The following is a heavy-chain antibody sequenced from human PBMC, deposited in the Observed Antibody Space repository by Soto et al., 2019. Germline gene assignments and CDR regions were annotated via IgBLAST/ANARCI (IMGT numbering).Heavy chain of an antibody. Sequence: GGSLRPSCAASGFTFNTYWIHWVRRPPGEGLVWVARITSVGRGTTYADSVTGRFPMSRNTAKNALYLQMKSLTDDEIAVYYCVRDVDTWGQGTLVTVSS. V-gene: IGHV3-74*01. CDR3: VRDVDT. D-gene: IGHD3-9*01. CDR1: GFTFNTYW. J-gene: IGHJ4*02. CDR2: ITSVGRGT.